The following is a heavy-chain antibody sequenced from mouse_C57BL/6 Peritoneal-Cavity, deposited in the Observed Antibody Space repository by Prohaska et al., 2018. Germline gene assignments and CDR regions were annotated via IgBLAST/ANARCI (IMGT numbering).Heavy chain of an antibody. J-gene: IGHJ2*01. CDR1: GFSLSTSGMG. Sequence: QVTLKESGPGILQSSQTLSLTCSFSGFSLSTSGMGVSWIRQPSGKGLEWLAHSYWDDDKRYNPSLKSRLTISKDTSRNQVFLKITSVDTADTATYYCARSRFYYFDYWGQGTTLTVSS. CDR2: SYWDDDK. V-gene: IGHV8-12*01. CDR3: ARSRFYYFDY.